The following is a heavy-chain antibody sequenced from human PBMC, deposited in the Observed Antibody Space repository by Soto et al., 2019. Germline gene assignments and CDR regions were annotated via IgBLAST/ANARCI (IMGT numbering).Heavy chain of an antibody. CDR3: AKDLEIAVAGTSGLYYYGMDV. Sequence: GGSLRLSCAASGFTFSSYGMHWVRQAPGKGLEWVAVISYDGSNKYYADSVKGRFTISRDNSKNTLYLQMNSLRAEDTAVYYCAKDLEIAVAGTSGLYYYGMDVWGQGTTVTVSS. CDR1: GFTFSSYG. V-gene: IGHV3-30*18. D-gene: IGHD6-19*01. CDR2: ISYDGSNK. J-gene: IGHJ6*02.